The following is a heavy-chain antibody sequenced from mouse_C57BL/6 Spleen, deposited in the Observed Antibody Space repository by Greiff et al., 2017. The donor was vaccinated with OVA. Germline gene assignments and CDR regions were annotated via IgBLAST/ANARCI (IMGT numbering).Heavy chain of an antibody. Sequence: QVQLQQPGAELVMPGASVKLSCKASGYTFTSYWMHWVKQRPGQGLEWIGEIDPSDSYTNYNQKFKGKSTLTVDKSSSTAYMQLSSLTSEDSAVYYCARRSSYYYVMDYWGQGTSVTVSS. CDR3: ARRSSYYYVMDY. CDR1: GYTFTSYW. V-gene: IGHV1-69*01. J-gene: IGHJ4*01. D-gene: IGHD1-3*01. CDR2: IDPSDSYT.